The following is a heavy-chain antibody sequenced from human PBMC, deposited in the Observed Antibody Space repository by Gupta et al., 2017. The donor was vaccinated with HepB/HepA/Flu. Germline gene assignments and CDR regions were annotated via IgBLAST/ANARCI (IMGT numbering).Heavy chain of an antibody. D-gene: IGHD1-20*01. CDR2: SRLTGYI. CDR3: AREDNSDAFDM. V-gene: IGHV3-21*01. Sequence: EVQLVESGGGLVKPGGSLKLSCAASGFSLSTYGMTWVRQAPGKGLEWVSYSRLTGYIYYGDSVKGRFTISRDNAKNSVYLQMDSLRAEDTAVYYCAREDNSDAFDMWGQGTMVTVSS. J-gene: IGHJ3*02. CDR1: GFSLSTYG.